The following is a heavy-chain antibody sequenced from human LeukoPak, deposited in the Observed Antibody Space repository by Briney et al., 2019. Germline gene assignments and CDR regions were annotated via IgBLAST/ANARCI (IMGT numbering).Heavy chain of an antibody. J-gene: IGHJ3*02. D-gene: IGHD2-21*02. CDR1: GFTFTRYS. CDR3: PKARMVTAIRSDFDI. V-gene: IGHV3-23*01. CDR2: ISGSGGST. Sequence: PGGSLRLSCAASGFTFTRYSMSWVRQAPGKGLEWASVISGSGGSTYYADSVKGRFTISRDNTKNTLYLQMNSLRAEDTAIYYCPKARMVTAIRSDFDIWGQGTMVTVSS.